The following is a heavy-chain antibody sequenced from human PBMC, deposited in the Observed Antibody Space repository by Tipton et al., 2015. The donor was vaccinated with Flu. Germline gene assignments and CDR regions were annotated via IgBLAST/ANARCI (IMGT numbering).Heavy chain of an antibody. CDR1: GFTLTANY. J-gene: IGHJ4*02. V-gene: IGHV3-53*01. D-gene: IGHD6-6*01. CDR3: VSPYSSTSHY. CDR2: THGESPT. Sequence: SLRLSCVASGFTLTANYISWVRQAPGKGLEWVSVTHGESPTHYADSVKGRFTVSRDNSKNTAYLQMNSLKIEDTAVYYCVSPYSSTSHYWGRGTRVTVSS.